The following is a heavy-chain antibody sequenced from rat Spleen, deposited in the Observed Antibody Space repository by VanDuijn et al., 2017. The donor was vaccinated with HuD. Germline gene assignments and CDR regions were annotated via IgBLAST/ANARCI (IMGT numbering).Heavy chain of an antibody. V-gene: IGHV5S13*01. CDR2: ISIGGGNT. CDR1: GFIFSNYG. D-gene: IGHD1-4*01. J-gene: IGHJ3*01. CDR3: ARPGYNYVGWFAY. Sequence: EVQLEESGGGLVQPGRSLKLSCVASGFIFSNYGMAWVRQTPTKGLEWVASISIGGGNTYYRDSVKGRFTISRDNAKSTLYLQMDSLRSEDTATYYCARPGYNYVGWFAYWGQGTLVAVSS.